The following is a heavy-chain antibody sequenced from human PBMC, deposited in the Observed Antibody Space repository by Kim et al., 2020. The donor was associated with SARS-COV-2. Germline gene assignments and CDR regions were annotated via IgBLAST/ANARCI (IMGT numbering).Heavy chain of an antibody. J-gene: IGHJ4*02. CDR2: INHSGST. V-gene: IGHV4-34*01. Sequence: SETLSLTCAVYGGSFSGYYWSWIRQPPGKGLEWIGEINHSGSTNYNPSLKSRVTISVDTSKNQFSLKLSSVTAADTAVYYCARGLLKSLTSITIFGVVITDRSGWFDYWGQGTLVTVSS. CDR1: GGSFSGYY. D-gene: IGHD3-3*01. CDR3: ARGLLKSLTSITIFGVVITDRSGWFDY.